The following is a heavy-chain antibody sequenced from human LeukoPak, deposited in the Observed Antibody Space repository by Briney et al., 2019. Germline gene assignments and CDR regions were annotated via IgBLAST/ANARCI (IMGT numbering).Heavy chain of an antibody. CDR1: GFTFTRYA. CDR2: ITGDGDGA. CDR3: AKESSSRGWYGPDY. J-gene: IGHJ4*02. Sequence: GGSLRLSCAASGFTFTRYAMTWVRQAPGRGLEWVSTITGDGDGAYYPDSVKGRFTTSRDNAKNTLYLQMNSLRADDPAVYYCAKESSSRGWYGPDYWGQGTLVTVSS. D-gene: IGHD6-19*01. V-gene: IGHV3-23*01.